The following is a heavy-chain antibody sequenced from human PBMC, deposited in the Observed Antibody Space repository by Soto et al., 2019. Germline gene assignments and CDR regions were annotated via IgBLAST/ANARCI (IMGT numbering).Heavy chain of an antibody. Sequence: QVQLVQSGPEVKKPGASVKVSCKTTGYTFTSYGIAWVRQAPGQGLEWMGWISTYKGNTNYAQKFQGRVTMTTDTSTSTAYMELRSLRSDDTAVYYCATRSPAFDYWGQGTLVTVSS. J-gene: IGHJ4*02. V-gene: IGHV1-18*01. CDR3: ATRSPAFDY. CDR2: ISTYKGNT. CDR1: GYTFTSYG.